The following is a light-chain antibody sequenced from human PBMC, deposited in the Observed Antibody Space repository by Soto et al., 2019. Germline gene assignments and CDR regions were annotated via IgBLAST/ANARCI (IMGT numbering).Light chain of an antibody. CDR2: DAS. J-gene: IGKJ4*01. CDR3: HQYGTSVLT. Sequence: EIVLTQSPGTLSLSPGERATLSCRASQSVNNAYLAWYQQKPGQAPRLLIYDASKRATGIPDRFSGSGSGIDFTLTISRLEPEDCAVYYCHQYGTSVLTFGGGTKVEIK. CDR1: QSVNNAY. V-gene: IGKV3-20*01.